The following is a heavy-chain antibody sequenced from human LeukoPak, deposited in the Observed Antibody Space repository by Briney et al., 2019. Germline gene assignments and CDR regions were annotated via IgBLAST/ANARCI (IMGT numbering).Heavy chain of an antibody. Sequence: PSETLSLTCSVSGGSISSSSYYWGWIRQPPGKGLEWIGSMHYSGSTYYNPSLKSRVTISVDTSKNQFSLKLSSVTAADTAVYYCARPNSSVLGGFDPWGQGTLVTVFS. CDR2: MHYSGST. CDR3: ARPNSSVLGGFDP. V-gene: IGHV4-39*01. J-gene: IGHJ5*02. CDR1: GGSISSSSYY. D-gene: IGHD6-25*01.